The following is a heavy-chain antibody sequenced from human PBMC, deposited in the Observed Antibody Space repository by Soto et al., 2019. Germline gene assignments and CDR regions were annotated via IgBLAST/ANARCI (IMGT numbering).Heavy chain of an antibody. V-gene: IGHV3-30*03. CDR3: ARNPHKRYYYYMDV. J-gene: IGHJ6*03. CDR1: GFTFSSYG. CDR2: ISYDGSNK. Sequence: GSLRLSCAASGFTFSSYGMHWVRQAPGKGLEWVAVISYDGSNKYYADSVKGRFTISRDNSKNTLYLQMNSLRAEDTAVYYCARNPHKRYYYYMDVWGKGTTVTVSS. D-gene: IGHD1-1*01.